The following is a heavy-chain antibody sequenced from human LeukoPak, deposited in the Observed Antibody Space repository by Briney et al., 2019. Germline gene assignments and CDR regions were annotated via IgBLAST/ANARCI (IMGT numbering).Heavy chain of an antibody. CDR1: GGTFSSYA. Sequence: SVKVSCKASGGTFSSYAISWVRQAPGQGLEWMGGIIPVFGTANYAQKFQGRVTITADESTSTAYMELSSLRSEDTAVYYCARDRDFTHTAMAPNLDYWGQGTLVTVSS. CDR3: ARDRDFTHTAMAPNLDY. D-gene: IGHD5-18*01. CDR2: IIPVFGTA. J-gene: IGHJ4*02. V-gene: IGHV1-69*13.